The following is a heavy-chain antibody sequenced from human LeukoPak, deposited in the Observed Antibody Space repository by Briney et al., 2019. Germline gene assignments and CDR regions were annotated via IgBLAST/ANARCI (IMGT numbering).Heavy chain of an antibody. Sequence: GGSLRLSCAASGFTFTRYAMHWVRQAPGKGLEWVAVISSDGTDKYYADSVKGRFTISRDSAKNTLYLQMNSLRAEDTAVYYCARALITMTRGVIDYWGQGTLVTVSS. CDR2: ISSDGTDK. D-gene: IGHD3-10*01. CDR3: ARALITMTRGVIDY. V-gene: IGHV3-30-3*01. J-gene: IGHJ4*02. CDR1: GFTFTRYA.